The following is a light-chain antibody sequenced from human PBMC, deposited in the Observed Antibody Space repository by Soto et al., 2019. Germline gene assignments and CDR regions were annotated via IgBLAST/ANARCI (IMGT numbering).Light chain of an antibody. J-gene: IGLJ3*02. CDR2: ANN. CDR3: HSYDSTVSGLQGV. CDR1: SSNIGAGYD. V-gene: IGLV1-40*01. Sequence: QSVLTQPPSVSGAPGQRVTISCTGSSSNIGAGYDVHWYQQLPGTAPKLLIYANNNRPSGVPGRFSGSKSGTSASLAITGLQPEDEADYYCHSYDSTVSGLQGVFGGGTKLTVL.